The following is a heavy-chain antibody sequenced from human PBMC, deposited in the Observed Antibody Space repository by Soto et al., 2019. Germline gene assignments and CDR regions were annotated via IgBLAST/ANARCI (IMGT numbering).Heavy chain of an antibody. CDR1: GGTFSSYA. D-gene: IGHD2-2*02. V-gene: IGHV1-69*13. Sequence: ASVKVSCKASGGTFSSYAISWVRQAPGQGLEWMGGIIPIFGTANYAQKFQGRVTITADESTSTAYMELSSLRSEDTAVYYCARWAGYCSSTSCYSGDWFDPWGQGTLVTVSS. CDR2: IIPIFGTA. CDR3: ARWAGYCSSTSCYSGDWFDP. J-gene: IGHJ5*02.